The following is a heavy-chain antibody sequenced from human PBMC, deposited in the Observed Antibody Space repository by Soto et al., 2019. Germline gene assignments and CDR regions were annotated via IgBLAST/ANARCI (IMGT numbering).Heavy chain of an antibody. D-gene: IGHD2-21*01. J-gene: IGHJ4*02. CDR1: GFTFSSYG. CDR3: ARGLHSLFDY. V-gene: IGHV3-33*01. Sequence: QVQLVESGGGVVQPGGSLRLSCAASGFTFSSYGMHWVGQAQAKGLEWVAVIWYDGNNKYYADSVKGRFTISRDNSNNTLYVQMTSLRAEDTAVYYCARGLHSLFDYWGQGTLVTVSS. CDR2: IWYDGNNK.